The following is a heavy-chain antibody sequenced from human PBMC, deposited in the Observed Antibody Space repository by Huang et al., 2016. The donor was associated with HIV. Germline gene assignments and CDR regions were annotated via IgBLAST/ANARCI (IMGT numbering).Heavy chain of an antibody. J-gene: IGHJ3*02. D-gene: IGHD2-8*02. CDR3: VGYCTGGTCFEAFDI. V-gene: IGHV4-39*01. CDR1: GGPISNSSHY. Sequence: QLQLQESGPGLVKPSETLSLTCTVSGGPISNSSHYWGWIRQPPGTGLEWIGSIDYSGATHQKPALKSRVTMSVDASKSQISLNLISVTAADTALYYCVGYCTGGTCFEAFDIWGQGTRVTVSS. CDR2: IDYSGAT.